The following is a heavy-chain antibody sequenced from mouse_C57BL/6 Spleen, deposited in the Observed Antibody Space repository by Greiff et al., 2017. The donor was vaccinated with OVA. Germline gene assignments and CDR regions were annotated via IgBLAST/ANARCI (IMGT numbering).Heavy chain of an antibody. V-gene: IGHV1-54*01. CDR1: GYAFTNYL. CDR3: ARWSNYYGSSYLV. CDR2: INPGSGGT. J-gene: IGHJ1*03. Sequence: VQLQESGAELVRPGTSVKVSCKASGYAFTNYLIEWVKQRPGQGLEWIGVINPGSGGTNYNEKFKGKATLTADKSSSTAYMQLSSLTSEDSAVYFCARWSNYYGSSYLVWGTGTTVTVSS. D-gene: IGHD1-1*01.